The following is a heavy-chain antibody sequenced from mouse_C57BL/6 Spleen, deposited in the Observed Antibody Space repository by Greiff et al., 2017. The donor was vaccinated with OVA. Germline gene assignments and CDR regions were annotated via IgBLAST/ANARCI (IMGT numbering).Heavy chain of an antibody. J-gene: IGHJ2*01. D-gene: IGHD3-2*02. Sequence: LQESGPELVKPGASVKISCKASGYAFSSSWMNWVKQRPGKGLEWIGRIYPGDGDTNYNGKFKGKATLTADKSSSTAYMQLSSLTSEDSAVYFCARKDSSGYFDYWGQGTTLTVSS. CDR3: ARKDSSGYFDY. CDR2: IYPGDGDT. V-gene: IGHV1-82*01. CDR1: GYAFSSSW.